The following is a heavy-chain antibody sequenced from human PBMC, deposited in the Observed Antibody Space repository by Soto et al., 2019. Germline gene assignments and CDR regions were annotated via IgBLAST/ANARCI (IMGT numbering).Heavy chain of an antibody. J-gene: IGHJ4*02. D-gene: IGHD6-19*01. V-gene: IGHV3-23*01. CDR3: ARRSSGWYFDY. CDR1: GFTFSSYG. CDR2: ISGRGGST. Sequence: EVQQLESGGGLVQPGGSLRLSCAASGFTFSSYGMSWVRQAPGKGLEWVSAISGRGGSTYYADSVKGRFTISRDNSKNTLYLQMNSLRAEDTAVFYCARRSSGWYFDYWGQGSLVTVSS.